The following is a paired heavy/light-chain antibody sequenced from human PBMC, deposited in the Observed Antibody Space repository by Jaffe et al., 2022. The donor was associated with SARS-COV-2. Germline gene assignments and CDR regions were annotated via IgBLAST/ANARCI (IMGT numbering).Heavy chain of an antibody. Sequence: EVQLLESGGGLVQPGESLRLSCSASGFTFSNYAMSWVRKAPGKGLEWVSGISGGGRDKYYSGSAGGRFTISRDNSNNTLYLQMNSLRAEDTAVYYCAKIYQSGGWNVWDYWGQGTRVTVSA. CDR2: ISGGGRDK. D-gene: IGHD1-1*01. CDR3: AKIYQSGGWNVWDY. V-gene: IGHV3-23*01. J-gene: IGHJ4*02. CDR1: GFTFSNYA.
Light chain of an antibody. V-gene: IGKV3-15*01. CDR3: QQCNNWPLT. J-gene: IGKJ4*01. Sequence: EIVMTQSPATLSVSPGESATLSCRASQSVSGNLAWYQQRPGQAPRLLIHGASTRATGVPARFSGSGSGREFTLTISSLQSEDYAIYYCQQCNNWPLTFGGGTKVEIK. CDR1: QSVSGN. CDR2: GAS.